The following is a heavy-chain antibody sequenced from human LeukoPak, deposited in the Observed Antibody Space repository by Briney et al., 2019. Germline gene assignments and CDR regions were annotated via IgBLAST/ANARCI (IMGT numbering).Heavy chain of an antibody. Sequence: SETLSLTCTVSGGSISSYYWSWIRQPPGKGLEWIGYIYYSGSTNYNPSLKSRVTISVDTSKNHFSLRLSSVTAADTAVYYCARDIGLRFLEWLLSYWGQGTLVTVSS. V-gene: IGHV4-59*01. J-gene: IGHJ4*02. CDR3: ARDIGLRFLEWLLSY. CDR2: IYYSGST. CDR1: GGSISSYY. D-gene: IGHD3-3*01.